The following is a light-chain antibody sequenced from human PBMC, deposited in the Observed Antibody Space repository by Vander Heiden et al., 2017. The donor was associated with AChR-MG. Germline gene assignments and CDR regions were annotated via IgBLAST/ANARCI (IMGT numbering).Light chain of an antibody. Sequence: QSALTQPASVSGPPGQSVAISCTGTSNDVGGYNYVSWYQHHPGKAPKVIIFDVSMRPSGVSNRFSGSKSGNTASLTISVLQAEDEADYYCSSYTGSSTWVFGGGTKVTVL. V-gene: IGLV2-14*03. J-gene: IGLJ3*02. CDR3: SSYTGSSTWV. CDR2: DVS. CDR1: SNDVGGYNY.